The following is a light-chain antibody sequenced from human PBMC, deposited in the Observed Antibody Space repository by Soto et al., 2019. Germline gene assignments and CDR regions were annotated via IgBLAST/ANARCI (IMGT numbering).Light chain of an antibody. J-gene: IGKJ4*01. CDR3: QQRSYWLT. CDR1: QSVSSY. V-gene: IGKV3-11*01. CDR2: DAS. Sequence: EILLTQSPSTLSLSPGEGATLSCRASQSVSSYLAWYQQKPGQAPRLLIYDASNRATGIPARLSGSGSGTDFTLTISSLEPEDFAVYYCQQRSYWLTFGGGTKVDIK.